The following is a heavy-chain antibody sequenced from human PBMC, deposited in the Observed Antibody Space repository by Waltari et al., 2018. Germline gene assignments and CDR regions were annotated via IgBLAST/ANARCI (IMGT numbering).Heavy chain of an antibody. V-gene: IGHV4-38-2*01. CDR2: IYHSGST. D-gene: IGHD5-12*01. J-gene: IGHJ2*01. Sequence: QVQLQESGPGLVKPSETLSLTCAVSGYSISSGYYWGWIRPPPGKGLEWIGSIYHSGSTYYNPSLKSRVTISVDTSKNQFSLKLSSVTAADTAVYYCARSVEMATIPYWYFDLWGRGTLVTVSS. CDR3: ARSVEMATIPYWYFDL. CDR1: GYSISSGYY.